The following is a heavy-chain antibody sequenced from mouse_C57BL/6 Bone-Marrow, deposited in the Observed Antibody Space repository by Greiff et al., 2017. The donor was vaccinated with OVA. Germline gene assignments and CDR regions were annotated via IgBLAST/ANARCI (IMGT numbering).Heavy chain of an antibody. CDR1: GYTFTSSG. J-gene: IGHJ3*01. V-gene: IGHV1-81*01. CDR3: ARSRLLRN. Sequence: VQLQQSGAELARPGASVKLSCKASGYTFTSSGISWVKQRTGQGLEWIGEIYPRSGNTYYNEKFKGKATLTADKSSSTAYMELRSLTAEDSAVYFCARSRLLRNWGQGTLVTVSA. CDR2: IYPRSGNT.